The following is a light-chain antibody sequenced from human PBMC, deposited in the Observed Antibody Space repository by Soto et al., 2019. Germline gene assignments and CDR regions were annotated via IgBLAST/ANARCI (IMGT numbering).Light chain of an antibody. CDR1: QTVSITS. CDR3: QRYGSAPLIS. V-gene: IGKV3-20*01. Sequence: VLTQSPGTLSWSPLESATRSFMASQTVSITSLTWYRHTPGPRPRLLIFGASKRATGIPDRFSGSGSGRDFTLTISGLEPEDFAVYYCQRYGSAPLISFGQGTRLEIK. J-gene: IGKJ5*01. CDR2: GAS.